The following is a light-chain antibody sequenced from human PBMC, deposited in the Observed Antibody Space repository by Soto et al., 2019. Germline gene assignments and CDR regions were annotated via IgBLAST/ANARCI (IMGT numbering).Light chain of an antibody. CDR3: QQYNNWPPWT. CDR1: QSVLYSSNNKNY. J-gene: IGKJ1*01. V-gene: IGKV4-1*01. Sequence: DIVMTQSPDSLAVSLGERATINCKSSQSVLYSSNNKNYLAWYQQKPGQPPKVLIYWASTRESGVPDRFSGSGSGTDFTLTISSLQSEDFAVYYCQQYNNWPPWTFGQGTKVDIK. CDR2: WAS.